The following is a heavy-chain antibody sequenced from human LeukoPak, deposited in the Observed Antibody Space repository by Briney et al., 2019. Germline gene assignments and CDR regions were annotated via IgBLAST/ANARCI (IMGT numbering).Heavy chain of an antibody. CDR2: IYPGDSDT. J-gene: IGHJ5*02. Sequence: GESLKISCKGSGCSFTSYWIGWVRQMPGKGLEWMGIIYPGDSDTRYSPSFQGQVTISADKSISTAYLQWSSLKASDTAMYYCARRPPLGRGVAWFDPWGQGTLVTVSS. CDR3: ARRPPLGRGVAWFDP. D-gene: IGHD3-10*01. CDR1: GCSFTSYW. V-gene: IGHV5-51*01.